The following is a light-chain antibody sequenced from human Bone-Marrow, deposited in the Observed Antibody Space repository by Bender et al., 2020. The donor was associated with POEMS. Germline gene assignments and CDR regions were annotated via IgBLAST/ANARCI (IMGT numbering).Light chain of an antibody. V-gene: IGLV1-44*01. CDR3: ATWDTYVNSVV. CDR2: NSD. J-gene: IGLJ2*01. CDR1: ASDRGTTP. Sequence: QSVLTQPPSASATPGQRVTISCSRSASDRGTTPINWYQHLPGTAPKLIIYNSDQRPSGVPDRFSASKSGTSATLAINGLQSADEAEYYCATWDTYVNSVVFGGGTELTVL.